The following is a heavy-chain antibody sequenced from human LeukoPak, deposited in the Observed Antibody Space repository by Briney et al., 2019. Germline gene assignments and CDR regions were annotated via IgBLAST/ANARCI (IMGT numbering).Heavy chain of an antibody. V-gene: IGHV1-2*06. CDR3: ARDASNWSAFDS. Sequence: GASVKVSYKASGYIFSGYSMHWVRQAPGQGLEWMGRINPNSGVTYYAQKFQGRVTMTSDTSITTAYMELSSLTSDDTATYYCARDASNWSAFDSWGQGTLVIVSS. CDR2: INPNSGVT. D-gene: IGHD1-20*01. J-gene: IGHJ5*01. CDR1: GYIFSGYS.